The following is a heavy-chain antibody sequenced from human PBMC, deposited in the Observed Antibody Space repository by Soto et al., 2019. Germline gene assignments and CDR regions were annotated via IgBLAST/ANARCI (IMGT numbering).Heavy chain of an antibody. CDR2: IYYSGST. D-gene: IGHD1-1*01. CDR1: GGSISSYY. Sequence: SETLSLTCTVSGGSISSYYWSWIRQPPGKGLEWIGYIYYSGSTNYNPSLKSRVTISVDTSKNQFSLKLSSVTAADTAVYYCARAESTGTTHLLSPHYFDYWGQGTLVTVS. J-gene: IGHJ4*02. CDR3: ARAESTGTTHLLSPHYFDY. V-gene: IGHV4-59*01.